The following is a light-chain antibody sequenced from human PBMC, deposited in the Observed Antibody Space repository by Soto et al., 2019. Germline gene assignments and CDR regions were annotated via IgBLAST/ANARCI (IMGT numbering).Light chain of an antibody. V-gene: IGKV3D-15*01. CDR3: QQYNNWPRT. CDR1: QSVSNN. CDR2: GAS. J-gene: IGKJ1*01. Sequence: DIVLTQSPGTLSLSPGERATLSFRASQSVSNNYLAWYQQKPGQAPRLLIYGASNRATGIPARFSGSGSGTEFTLTISSLQSEDFAVYYCQQYNNWPRTFGQGTKVDIK.